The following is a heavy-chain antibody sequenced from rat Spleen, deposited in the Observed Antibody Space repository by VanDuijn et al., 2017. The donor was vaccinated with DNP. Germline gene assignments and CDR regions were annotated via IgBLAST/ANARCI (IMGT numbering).Heavy chain of an antibody. D-gene: IGHD3-8*01. V-gene: IGHV5-20*01. CDR2: INPDGDTT. CDR1: GFTFSAYY. Sequence: EVQLVESGGGLVQPGRSLKLSCAASGFTFSAYYVAWVRQAPAKGLEWLGSINPDGDTTYYPDSVKGRFTFSRDNAKNTVYLQMNSLRSEDTATYHCTKILDYWGQGVMVTVSS. CDR3: TKILDY. J-gene: IGHJ2*01.